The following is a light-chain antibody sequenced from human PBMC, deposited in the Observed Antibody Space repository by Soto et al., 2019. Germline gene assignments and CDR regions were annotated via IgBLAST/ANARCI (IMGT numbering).Light chain of an antibody. CDR2: GAS. V-gene: IGKV3-15*01. Sequence: EIVMTQSPATLSVSPGERATLSCRASQSVSSNLAWYQQKPGQAPRLLIYGASTRATGIPARFSGSGSGTEFTLTIGSLQSEDFAVYYCQQYNNSTPYTFGQGTKLEIK. J-gene: IGKJ2*01. CDR1: QSVSSN. CDR3: QQYNNSTPYT.